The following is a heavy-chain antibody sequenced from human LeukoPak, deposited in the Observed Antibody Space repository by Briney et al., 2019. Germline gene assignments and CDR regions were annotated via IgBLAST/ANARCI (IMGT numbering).Heavy chain of an antibody. CDR1: GFTFSNYW. V-gene: IGHV3-11*01. J-gene: IGHJ1*01. CDR2: ITNSGTTI. D-gene: IGHD3-9*01. CDR3: ARDGHYDILTGYFQD. Sequence: GGSLRLSCAASGFTFSNYWMSWIRQAPGKGLEWVSYITNSGTTIYYADSVKGRFTISRDNAKNSLYLQMNSLRAEDTAVYYCARDGHYDILTGYFQDWGQGTLVTVSS.